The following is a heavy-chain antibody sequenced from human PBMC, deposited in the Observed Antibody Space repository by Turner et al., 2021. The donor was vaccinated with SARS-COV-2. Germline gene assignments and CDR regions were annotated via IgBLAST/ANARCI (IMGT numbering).Heavy chain of an antibody. CDR1: GFTFSSYW. V-gene: IGHV3-7*01. CDR3: ARLSWGFGEGFDY. D-gene: IGHD3-16*01. CDR2: IMQDGSEK. J-gene: IGHJ4*02. Sequence: EVQLVESGGGLVQPGGSLRLSCAASGFTFSSYWMSWVRQAQGKGLEWVANIMQDGSEKYYVDSVKGRFTISRDNAKNSLYLQMNSLRAEDTAVYYCARLSWGFGEGFDYWGQGTLVTVSS.